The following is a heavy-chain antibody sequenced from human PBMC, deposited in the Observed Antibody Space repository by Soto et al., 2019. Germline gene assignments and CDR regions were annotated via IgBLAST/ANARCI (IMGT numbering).Heavy chain of an antibody. J-gene: IGHJ4*02. CDR3: ARVGDFWSGYLDY. Sequence: QVQLVQSGAEVKKPGSSVKVSCKASVGTFSSYAISWVRQAPGQGREWMGGIIPIFGTANYAQKFQGRVTITADESTSTAYMELSSLRSEDTAVYYCARVGDFWSGYLDYWGQGTLVTVSS. V-gene: IGHV1-69*12. CDR2: IIPIFGTA. D-gene: IGHD3-3*01. CDR1: VGTFSSYA.